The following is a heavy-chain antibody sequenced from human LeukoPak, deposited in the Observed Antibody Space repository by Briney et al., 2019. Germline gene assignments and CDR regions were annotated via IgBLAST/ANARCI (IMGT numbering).Heavy chain of an antibody. J-gene: IGHJ4*02. Sequence: ASVKVSCKASGYTFTGYYMHWVRQAPGQGLEWMGRINPNSGGTNYAQKFQGRVTMTRDTSISTAYMELSRLRSDDTAVYYCATAKVRGVISGDWGQGTLVTVSS. D-gene: IGHD3-10*01. CDR3: ATAKVRGVISGD. CDR2: INPNSGGT. V-gene: IGHV1-2*06. CDR1: GYTFTGYY.